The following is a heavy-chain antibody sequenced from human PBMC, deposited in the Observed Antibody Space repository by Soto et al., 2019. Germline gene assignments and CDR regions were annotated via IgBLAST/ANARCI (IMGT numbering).Heavy chain of an antibody. D-gene: IGHD6-6*01. V-gene: IGHV3-30*18. Sequence: GGSLRLSCAASGFTFSGYGMHWVRQAPGEGLEWVAVISYDGLAKYYADSVRGRFTISRDKSKNTVYLQMNSLRPDDTAVYYCVKDSSFLRHSFDYWGLGTLVTVPQ. CDR3: VKDSSFLRHSFDY. CDR2: ISYDGLAK. CDR1: GFTFSGYG. J-gene: IGHJ4*02.